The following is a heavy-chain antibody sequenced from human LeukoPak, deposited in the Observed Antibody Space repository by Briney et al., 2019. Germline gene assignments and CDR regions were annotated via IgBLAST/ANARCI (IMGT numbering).Heavy chain of an antibody. D-gene: IGHD2-2*01. Sequence: GASVKVSCKASGYTFSNHGISWVRQAPGQGLEWMGWISADNGNTNYAQKFQGRVTMTTDTSTSTAYMEMRSLRSDDTAVYYCVRDLHLVEPLVNFDYWGQGTLVTVSS. CDR3: VRDLHLVEPLVNFDY. CDR2: ISADNGNT. V-gene: IGHV1-18*01. CDR1: GYTFSNHG. J-gene: IGHJ4*02.